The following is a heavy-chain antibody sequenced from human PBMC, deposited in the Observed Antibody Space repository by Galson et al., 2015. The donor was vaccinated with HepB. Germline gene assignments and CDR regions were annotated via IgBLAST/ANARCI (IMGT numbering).Heavy chain of an antibody. D-gene: IGHD1-7*01. V-gene: IGHV3-74*01. CDR2: INNDGSST. CDR1: GFTFSSYW. Sequence: SLRLSCAASGFTFSSYWMHWVRQAPGKGLVWVSRINNDGSSTSYADSVKGRFTISRGNAKNTLYLQMNSLRAEDTAVYYCARDRGWNLWDVWGQGTTVTVSS. CDR3: ARDRGWNLWDV. J-gene: IGHJ6*02.